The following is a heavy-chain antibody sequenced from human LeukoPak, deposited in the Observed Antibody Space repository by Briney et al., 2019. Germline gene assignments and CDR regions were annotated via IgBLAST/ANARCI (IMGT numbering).Heavy chain of an antibody. CDR3: AKVMSTTFFSDYYYMDV. CDR2: ISGSGGST. CDR1: GFTFSSYA. Sequence: PGGSLRLSCAASGFTFSSYAMSWVRQAPGKGLQWVSAISGSGGSTYYSDSVKGRFTVSRDNSRKTLYLQMNSLRAEDTAVYYCAKVMSTTFFSDYYYMDVWGKGTTVTISS. D-gene: IGHD1-14*01. J-gene: IGHJ6*03. V-gene: IGHV3-23*01.